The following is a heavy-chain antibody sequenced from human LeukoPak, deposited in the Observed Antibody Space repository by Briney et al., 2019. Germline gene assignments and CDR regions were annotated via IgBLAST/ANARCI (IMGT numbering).Heavy chain of an antibody. D-gene: IGHD5-12*01. CDR2: IRYDGSNK. J-gene: IGHJ4*02. Sequence: GGSLRLSCAASGFTFSSYGMHWVRQAPGKGLEWVAFIRYDGSNKYYADSVKGRFTISRDNSKNTLYLQMNSLRAEDTAVYYCARTAISEDGYDFDYWGQGTLVTVSS. V-gene: IGHV3-30*02. CDR1: GFTFSSYG. CDR3: ARTAISEDGYDFDY.